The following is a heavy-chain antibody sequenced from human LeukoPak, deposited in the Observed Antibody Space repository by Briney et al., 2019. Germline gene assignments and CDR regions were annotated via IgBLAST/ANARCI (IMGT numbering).Heavy chain of an antibody. CDR1: GFTFSSYA. J-gene: IGHJ4*02. D-gene: IGHD2-2*01. CDR2: ISGSGGST. Sequence: GGSLRPSCAASGFTFSSYAMSWVRQAPGKGLEWVSAISGSGGSTYYADSVKGRFTISRDNSKNTLYLQMNSLRAEDTAVYYCAKAYLFSYQLLCLFDYWGQGTLVTVSS. V-gene: IGHV3-23*01. CDR3: AKAYLFSYQLLCLFDY.